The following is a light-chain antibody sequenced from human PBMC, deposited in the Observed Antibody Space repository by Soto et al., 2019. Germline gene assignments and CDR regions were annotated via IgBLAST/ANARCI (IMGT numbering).Light chain of an antibody. CDR3: QQGSNWPPGLT. J-gene: IGKJ4*01. Sequence: EIVLTQSPATLSLSPGQRPTLSCSAIQSVSSYLAWYQQKPGQAPRLLIYGASSRATGIPDRFSGSGSGTDFTLTISSLEPEDFAVYYCQQGSNWPPGLTFGGGTKVDIK. CDR2: GAS. CDR1: QSVSSY. V-gene: IGKV3-11*01.